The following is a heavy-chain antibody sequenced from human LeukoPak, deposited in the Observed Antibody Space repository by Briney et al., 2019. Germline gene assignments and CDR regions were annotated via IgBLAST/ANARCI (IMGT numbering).Heavy chain of an antibody. CDR2: ISYDGSNK. CDR3: AKLDDSSGWYDLTDAFDI. J-gene: IGHJ3*02. Sequence: PGRSLRLSCAASGFTFSSYGMHSVRQAPGKGLEWVAVISYDGSNKYYADSVKGRFTISRDNSKNTLYLQMNSLRAEDTAVYYCAKLDDSSGWYDLTDAFDIWGQGTMVTVSS. V-gene: IGHV3-30*18. D-gene: IGHD6-19*01. CDR1: GFTFSSYG.